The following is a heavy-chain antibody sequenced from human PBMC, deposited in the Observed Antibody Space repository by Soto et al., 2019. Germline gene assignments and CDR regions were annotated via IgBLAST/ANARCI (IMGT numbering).Heavy chain of an antibody. CDR3: ARHLYDSTGTLLG. J-gene: IGHJ4*02. Sequence: EVQLVEAGGGLVQPGGSLRLSCAASGFTVSSRYMSWVRQAPGKGLEWVSVIHSGGSTYYADSVKDRFSISRDNSKNTLYLQMNSLRAEDTAVYYCARHLYDSTGTLLGWSQGTLVTVSS. CDR1: GFTVSSRY. CDR2: IHSGGST. D-gene: IGHD3-22*01. V-gene: IGHV3-66*04.